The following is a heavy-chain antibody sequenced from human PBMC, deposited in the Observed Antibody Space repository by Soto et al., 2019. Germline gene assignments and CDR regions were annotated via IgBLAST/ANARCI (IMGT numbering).Heavy chain of an antibody. J-gene: IGHJ5*02. Sequence: EVQLVESGGGLVKPGGSLRLSCAASGFTFSSYSMNWVRQAPGKGLEWVASISSSSSYIYYADSVKGRFTISRDNSKKSRYLQMNSLRGEETAVYYCASPLGEEVVSDPCGQGTLVTVSS. D-gene: IGHD1-26*01. CDR2: ISSSSSYI. CDR3: ASPLGEEVVSDP. V-gene: IGHV3-21*01. CDR1: GFTFSSYS.